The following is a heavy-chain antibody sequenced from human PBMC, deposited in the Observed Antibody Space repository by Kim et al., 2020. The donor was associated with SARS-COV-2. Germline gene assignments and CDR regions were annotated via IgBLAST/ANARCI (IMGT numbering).Heavy chain of an antibody. V-gene: IGHV3-74*01. D-gene: IGHD5-18*01. J-gene: IGHJ4*02. CDR3: ARDAVRAGYSLLDS. CDR2: IKGDGSSI. CDR1: GFTFSNYW. Sequence: GGSLRLSCAASGFTFSNYWMHWVRQAPGKWLVWVSRIKGDGSSIIYADAVKGRFTLSRDNTRNTLYLQMTSLRVADTAVSYCARDAVRAGYSLLDSGGQG.